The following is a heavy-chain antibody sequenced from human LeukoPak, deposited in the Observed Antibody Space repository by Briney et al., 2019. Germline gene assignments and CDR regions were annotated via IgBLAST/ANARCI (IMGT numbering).Heavy chain of an antibody. CDR3: AKMKTYYYDSSGYYRDAFDI. D-gene: IGHD3-22*01. CDR2: ISGSGGST. J-gene: IGHJ3*02. Sequence: PGGSLRLSCAASGFTFSSYAMSWVRQAPGKGLEWVSAISGSGGSTYYADSVKGRFTISRDNSKNTLYLQMNSLRAEDTAVYYCAKMKTYYYDSSGYYRDAFDIWGQGTMVTVS. CDR1: GFTFSSYA. V-gene: IGHV3-23*01.